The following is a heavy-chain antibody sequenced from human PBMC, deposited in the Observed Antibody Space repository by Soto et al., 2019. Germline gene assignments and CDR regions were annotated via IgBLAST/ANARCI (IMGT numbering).Heavy chain of an antibody. D-gene: IGHD2-15*01. CDR1: GGSFSGYY. J-gene: IGHJ4*02. Sequence: SETLSLTCAVYGGSFSGYYWSWIRQPPGKGLEWIGEINHSGSTNYNPSLKSRVTISVDTSKNQFSLKLSSVTAADTAVYYCAREGDIVVVVAAKGFDYWGQGTLVTVSS. CDR2: INHSGST. V-gene: IGHV4-34*01. CDR3: AREGDIVVVVAAKGFDY.